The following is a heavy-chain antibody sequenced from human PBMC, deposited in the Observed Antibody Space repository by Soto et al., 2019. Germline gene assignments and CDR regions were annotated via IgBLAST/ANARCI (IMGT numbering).Heavy chain of an antibody. Sequence: QVQLVQSGAEVKKPGSSVKVSCKASGGTFSSYAISWVRQAPGQGLEWMGGIIPIFGTANYAQKFQGRVTITADESGSTACMELSSLSSEDTAVYYWARIWLQAPEDFDYWGQGTLVTVSA. CDR1: GGTFSSYA. CDR3: ARIWLQAPEDFDY. CDR2: IIPIFGTA. V-gene: IGHV1-69*01. J-gene: IGHJ4*02. D-gene: IGHD5-12*01.